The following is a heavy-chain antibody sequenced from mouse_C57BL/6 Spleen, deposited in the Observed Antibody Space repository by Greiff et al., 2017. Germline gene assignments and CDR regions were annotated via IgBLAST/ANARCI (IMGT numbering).Heavy chain of an antibody. J-gene: IGHJ3*01. V-gene: IGHV1-55*01. CDR2: IYPGSGST. Sequence: QVQLQQPGAELVKPGASVKMSCKASGYTFTSYWITWVKQRPGQGLEWIGDIYPGSGSTNYNEKFKSKATLTVDTSSSTAYLPFSSLTSEDSAVYYCAYLDSSGYFFAYWGQGTLVTVSA. D-gene: IGHD3-2*02. CDR1: GYTFTSYW. CDR3: AYLDSSGYFFAY.